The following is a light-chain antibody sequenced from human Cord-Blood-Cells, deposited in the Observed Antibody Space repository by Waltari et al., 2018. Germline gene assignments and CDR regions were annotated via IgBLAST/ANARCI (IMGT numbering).Light chain of an antibody. Sequence: DIQMTHSPSSLSAYVGDRVTITCRGSQSISSYLNWYPQKPGKAPKLLIYAASSFQSGVPSRFSCSGSGTDFTLTISSLQPEDFATYYCQQSYRTPYTFGQGTKLEIK. CDR1: QSISSY. CDR3: QQSYRTPYT. J-gene: IGKJ2*01. V-gene: IGKV1-39*01. CDR2: AAS.